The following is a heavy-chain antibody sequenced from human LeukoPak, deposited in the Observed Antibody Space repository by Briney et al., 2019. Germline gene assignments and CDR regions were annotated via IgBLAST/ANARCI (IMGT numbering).Heavy chain of an antibody. V-gene: IGHV4-61*02. Sequence: SETLSLTCTVSGGSISSGSYYWSWIRQPAGKGLEWIGRIYTSGSTNYNPSLKSRVTISVDTSKNQFSLKLSSVTAADTAVYYCASSIMVRGLYYLDYWGQGTLVTVSS. J-gene: IGHJ4*02. CDR3: ASSIMVRGLYYLDY. CDR1: GGSISSGSYY. CDR2: IYTSGST. D-gene: IGHD3-10*01.